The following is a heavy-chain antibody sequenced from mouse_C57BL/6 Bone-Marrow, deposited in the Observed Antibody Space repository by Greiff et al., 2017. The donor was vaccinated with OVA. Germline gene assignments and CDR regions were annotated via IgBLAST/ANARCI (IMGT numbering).Heavy chain of an antibody. V-gene: IGHV5-4*01. Sequence: EVKLVESGGGLVKPGGSLKLSCAASGFTFSSYAMSWVRQTPEKRLEWVATISAGGSDTYYPDNVKGRFTIARDNAKNNLYLQMSHLKSEDTAMYDGARDRGTGTGAWFAYWGQGTLVTVSA. D-gene: IGHD4-1*01. CDR3: ARDRGTGTGAWFAY. J-gene: IGHJ3*01. CDR1: GFTFSSYA. CDR2: ISAGGSDT.